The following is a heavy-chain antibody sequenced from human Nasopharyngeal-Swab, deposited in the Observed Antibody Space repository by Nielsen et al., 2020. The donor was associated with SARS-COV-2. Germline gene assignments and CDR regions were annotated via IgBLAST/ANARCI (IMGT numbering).Heavy chain of an antibody. D-gene: IGHD2-15*01. V-gene: IGHV6-1*01. CDR3: ARGSQGTRWS. CDR1: GDSVSSNTAA. J-gene: IGHJ5*02. CDR2: TWYRSKWHY. Sequence: SETLSLTCAISGDSVSSNTAAWSWIRQSPSRGLEWLGRTWYRSKWHYDYAESVKSRITINPDTTKNQFYLQLNPVTPEDTAVYYCARGSQGTRWSWGRGTLVTVSS.